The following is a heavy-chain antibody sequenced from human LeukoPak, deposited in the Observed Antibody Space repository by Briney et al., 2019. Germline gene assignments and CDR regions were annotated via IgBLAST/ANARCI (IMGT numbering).Heavy chain of an antibody. CDR1: GGSFSGYY. CDR2: INHSGST. Sequence: SETLSLTCAVYGGSFSGYYWSWIRQPPGKGLEWIGEINHSGSTNYNPSLKSRVTISVDTSKNQFSLKLSSVTAADTAVYYCARAHIHITIFRRNNWFDPWGQGTLVTVSS. CDR3: ARAHIHITIFRRNNWFDP. V-gene: IGHV4-34*01. J-gene: IGHJ5*02. D-gene: IGHD3-9*01.